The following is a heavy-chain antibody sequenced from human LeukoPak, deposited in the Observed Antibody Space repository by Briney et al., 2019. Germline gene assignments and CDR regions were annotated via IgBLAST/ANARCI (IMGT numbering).Heavy chain of an antibody. Sequence: PSETLSLTCTVPGDSISSFYWSWIRQPPGKGLEWMGYISYSGSTNYNPSLKSRVTISVDTSKNQFSLKLSSVTAADTAVYYCARGDGGNSVSGYWGQGTLVTVSS. V-gene: IGHV4-59*01. D-gene: IGHD4-23*01. J-gene: IGHJ4*02. CDR3: ARGDGGNSVSGY. CDR2: ISYSGST. CDR1: GDSISSFY.